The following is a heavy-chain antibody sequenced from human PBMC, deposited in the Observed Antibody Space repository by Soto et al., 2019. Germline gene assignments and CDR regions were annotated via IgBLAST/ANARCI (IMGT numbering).Heavy chain of an antibody. D-gene: IGHD5-18*01. J-gene: IGHJ4*02. Sequence: QVQLVESGGGVVQPGRSLRLSCAASGFTFSSYGMHWVRQAPGKGLEWVAVISHDGSNKKYADSVKGRFTISRDNSKNTLYLQMNSLRAEDTAVYYCAKEAEMATAPLFDYWGQGTLVTVSS. CDR1: GFTFSSYG. CDR3: AKEAEMATAPLFDY. V-gene: IGHV3-30*18. CDR2: ISHDGSNK.